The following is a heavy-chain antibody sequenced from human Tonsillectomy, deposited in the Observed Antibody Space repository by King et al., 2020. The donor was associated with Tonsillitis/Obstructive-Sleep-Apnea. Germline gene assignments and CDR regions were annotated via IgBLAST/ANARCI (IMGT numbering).Heavy chain of an antibody. Sequence: EQLVQSGGGVVQPGRSLRLSCAASGFTFSSYGMHWVRKAPGKGLEWVAVTWYDGGNKYYADSVKGRFTISRDNSKNTLYLQMNSLRAEDTAVYYCAKDYGDYWYFDLWGRGTLVTVSS. CDR3: AKDYGDYWYFDL. V-gene: IGHV3-33*06. CDR2: TWYDGGNK. CDR1: GFTFSSYG. D-gene: IGHD4-17*01. J-gene: IGHJ2*01.